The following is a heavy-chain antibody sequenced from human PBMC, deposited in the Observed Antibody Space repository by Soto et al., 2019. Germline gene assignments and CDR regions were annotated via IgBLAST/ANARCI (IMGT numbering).Heavy chain of an antibody. CDR3: VRGGYVHAFDY. CDR2: IYYSGNT. D-gene: IGHD5-12*01. CDR1: GGSISYYY. V-gene: IGHV4-59*01. J-gene: IGHJ4*02. Sequence: SETLSLTCTVSGGSISYYYWGWIRQPPGKGLEWIGSIYYSGNTHYNPSLKSRVTISVDTSMNQFSLNLDSVTAVDSAVYYCVRGGYVHAFDYWGPGALLTVSS.